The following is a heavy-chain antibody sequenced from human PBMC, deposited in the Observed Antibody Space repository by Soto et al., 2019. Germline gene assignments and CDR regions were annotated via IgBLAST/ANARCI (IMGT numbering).Heavy chain of an antibody. J-gene: IGHJ6*02. Sequence: PGESLKISCKGSGYSFTSYWISWVRQMPGKGLEWMGRIDPSDSYTNYSPSFQGHVTISADKSISTAYLQWSSLKASDTAMYYCALYYYGSGTIRYYYYGMDVWGQGTTVTVSS. CDR1: GYSFTSYW. V-gene: IGHV5-10-1*01. D-gene: IGHD3-10*01. CDR2: IDPSDSYT. CDR3: ALYYYGSGTIRYYYYGMDV.